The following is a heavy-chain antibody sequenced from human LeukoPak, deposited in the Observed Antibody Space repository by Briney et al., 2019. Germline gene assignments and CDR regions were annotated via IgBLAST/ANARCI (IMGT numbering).Heavy chain of an antibody. V-gene: IGHV3-48*01. J-gene: IGHJ4*02. Sequence: PGGSLRLSCAVSGFTFSSYSMTWVRQAPGKGLEWVSYISSTSSTVYYADSVKGRFTISRDNVKNSLYLQMNSLRAEDTAVYYCARVGALSSSWLLYWGQGTLVTVSS. D-gene: IGHD6-13*01. CDR2: ISSTSSTV. CDR1: GFTFSSYS. CDR3: ARVGALSSSWLLY.